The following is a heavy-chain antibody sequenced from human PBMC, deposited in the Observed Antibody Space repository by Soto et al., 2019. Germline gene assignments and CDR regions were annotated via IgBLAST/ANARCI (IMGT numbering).Heavy chain of an antibody. J-gene: IGHJ4*02. CDR1: GGSINTFY. V-gene: IGHV4-4*07. D-gene: IGHD6-19*01. Sequence: QVRLQESGPGLLKPSETLSLTCTVSGGSINTFYWSWVRQPAGKGLEWIGRIFSSGSTSFNPSLESRVAMSVDTSENQFSLNLNSVTAADTAVYYCASSRKGGWTCDHWGQGTLVTVSS. CDR3: ASSRKGGWTCDH. CDR2: IFSSGST.